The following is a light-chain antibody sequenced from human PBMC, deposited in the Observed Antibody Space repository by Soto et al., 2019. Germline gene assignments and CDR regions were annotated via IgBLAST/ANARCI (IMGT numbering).Light chain of an antibody. CDR1: LYDIGSHHY. Sequence: QSALTQPASVSGSPGQSITISCTGTLYDIGSHHYVSWYQQLPGKAPKLILYEVSNRPSGISSRFSGFRSGYTASLTVSGLQADDDDHYYCVSYISSGALLFGGGTKLTVL. J-gene: IGLJ2*01. V-gene: IGLV2-14*01. CDR3: VSYISSGALL. CDR2: EVS.